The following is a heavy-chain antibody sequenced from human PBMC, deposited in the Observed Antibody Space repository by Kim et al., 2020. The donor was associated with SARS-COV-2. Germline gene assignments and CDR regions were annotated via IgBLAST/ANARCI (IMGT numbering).Heavy chain of an antibody. CDR2: ISSNGGST. V-gene: IGHV3-64*01. D-gene: IGHD2-2*01. Sequence: GGSLRLSCAASGFTFSSYAMHWVRQAPGKGLEYGSAISSNGGSTYYANSVKGRFTISRDNSKNTLYLQMGSLRAEDMAVYYCASRSAAILYGMDVWGQGT. CDR1: GFTFSSYA. CDR3: ASRSAAILYGMDV. J-gene: IGHJ6*02.